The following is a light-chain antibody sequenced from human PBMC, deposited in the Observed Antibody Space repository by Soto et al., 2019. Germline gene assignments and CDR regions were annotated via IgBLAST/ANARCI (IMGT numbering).Light chain of an antibody. J-gene: IGKJ4*01. CDR1: HSISTY. CDR2: DAT. V-gene: IGKV3-11*01. CDR3: QQRNTSPRSLT. Sequence: EIVLTQSPATLSLFPGERATLSCRATHSISTYIAWYQQKPGQAPRLLIYDATRRATGIPDRFSGSVSGTDFTLTISSLEPEDFAVYYCQQRNTSPRSLTFGGGTKVEI.